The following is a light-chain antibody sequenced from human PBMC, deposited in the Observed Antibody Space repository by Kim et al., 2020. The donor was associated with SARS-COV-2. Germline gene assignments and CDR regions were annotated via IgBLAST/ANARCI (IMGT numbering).Light chain of an antibody. J-gene: IGKJ1*01. CDR3: QQSFGTPPT. Sequence: DIQMTQSPSSLSASVGDRVTITCRASQSITKYLNWYQQKSGKAPNLLISEASTLQSGVPSRFSGYGSGTEFTLTISSLQPDDFATYYCQQSFGTPPTFGRGTKVDIK. V-gene: IGKV1-39*01. CDR2: EAS. CDR1: QSITKY.